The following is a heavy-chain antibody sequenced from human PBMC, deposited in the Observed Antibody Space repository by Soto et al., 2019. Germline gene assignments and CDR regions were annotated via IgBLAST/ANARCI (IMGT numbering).Heavy chain of an antibody. Sequence: QLQLQESGPRLVKPSETLSLTCSVSGGSISSSSYSWGWIRQPPGKGLDWIGAMNYSGSTHYIPSRQGRLPISADTLTIQLSLRLSSVTAADTAVYYCGRQPGHCGRTTCFGYYSVDLWAQGTTVTVS. D-gene: IGHD2-2*01. CDR2: MNYSGST. CDR3: GRQPGHCGRTTCFGYYSVDL. CDR1: GGSISSSSYS. V-gene: IGHV4-39*01. J-gene: IGHJ6*02.